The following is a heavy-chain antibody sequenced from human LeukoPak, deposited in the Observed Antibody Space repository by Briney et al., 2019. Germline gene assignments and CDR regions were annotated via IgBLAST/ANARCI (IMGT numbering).Heavy chain of an antibody. CDR3: TTLGYHLDS. V-gene: IGHV3-48*03. CDR2: FAGSDTTT. D-gene: IGHD3-22*01. CDR1: GFYFGAYE. J-gene: IGHJ4*02. Sequence: GGSLRLSRAPSGFYFGAYEMNWVRQAPGKGLEWVAYFAGSDTTTYYADSVKGRFIISRDNARNSLYLQMNSLRAEDTDLYYCTTLGYHLDSWGQGTLVTVSS.